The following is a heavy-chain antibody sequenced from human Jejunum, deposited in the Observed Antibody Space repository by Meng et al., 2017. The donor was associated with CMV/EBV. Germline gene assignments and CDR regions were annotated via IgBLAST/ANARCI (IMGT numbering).Heavy chain of an antibody. D-gene: IGHD2-21*01. V-gene: IGHV3-23*03. CDR2: IYSGGSTT. Sequence: SGFTFSSYAMSWVRQAPGKGLEWVSVIYSGGSTTYYADSVKGRFTISRDNSKNTLYLQMNSLRAEDTAIYYCAKAESSAWYSSDHWGQGTLVTVSS. CDR1: GFTFSSYA. J-gene: IGHJ5*02. CDR3: AKAESSAWYSSDH.